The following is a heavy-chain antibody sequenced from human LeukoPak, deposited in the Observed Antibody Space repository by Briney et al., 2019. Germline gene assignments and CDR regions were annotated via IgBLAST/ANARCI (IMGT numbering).Heavy chain of an antibody. CDR1: GGSIGSGDYY. Sequence: PSQTLSLTCTVSGGSIGSGDYYWSWIRQPPGKGLEWIGYIYYSGGTYYNPSLKSRVTISVDLSKNQFSLKLSSVTAADTAVYYCARVLEGSSGQHWYFDLWGRGTLVTVSS. CDR2: IYYSGGT. D-gene: IGHD6-19*01. V-gene: IGHV4-30-4*01. CDR3: ARVLEGSSGQHWYFDL. J-gene: IGHJ2*01.